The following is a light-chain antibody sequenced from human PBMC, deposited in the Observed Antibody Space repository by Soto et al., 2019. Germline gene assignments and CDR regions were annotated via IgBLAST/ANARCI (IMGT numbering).Light chain of an antibody. CDR1: SSDVGNYKY. J-gene: IGLJ2*01. CDR3: CSYAGSYTFEV. V-gene: IGLV2-11*01. Sequence: QSALTQPASVSGSPGQSITISCTGTSSDVGNYKYVSWYQHHPGKAPNLMIYEVSKRPSGVPDRFSGSKSGNTASLTISGLQAEDEADYYCCSYAGSYTFEVFGGGTKLTVL. CDR2: EVS.